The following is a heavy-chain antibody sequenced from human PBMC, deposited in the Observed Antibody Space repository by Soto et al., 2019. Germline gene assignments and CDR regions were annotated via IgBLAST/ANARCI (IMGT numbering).Heavy chain of an antibody. CDR3: ARLQLLWFGEPQYYFDY. V-gene: IGHV4-39*01. CDR2: IYYSGST. CDR1: GCSISSSSYY. Sequence: SETLSLTCTVSGCSISSSSYYWGWIRQPPGKGLEWIGSIYYSGSTYYNPSLKSRVTISVDTSKNQFSLKLSSVTAADTAVYYCARLQLLWFGEPQYYFDYWGQGTLVT. J-gene: IGHJ4*02. D-gene: IGHD3-10*01.